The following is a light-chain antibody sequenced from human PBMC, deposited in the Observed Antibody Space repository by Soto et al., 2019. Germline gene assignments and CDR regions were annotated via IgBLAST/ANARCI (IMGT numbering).Light chain of an antibody. CDR3: ASWDDRLGAVI. CDR2: SNN. J-gene: IGLJ2*01. V-gene: IGLV1-47*02. CDR1: SSNIGSNY. Sequence: QSVLAQPPSASGTPEQRVTISCSGSSSNIGSNYVYWYQQLPGAAPKLLMHSNNLRPSGVPERISGSKSGTSASLAISGLRSEDEAVYYCASWDDRLGAVIFGGGTK.